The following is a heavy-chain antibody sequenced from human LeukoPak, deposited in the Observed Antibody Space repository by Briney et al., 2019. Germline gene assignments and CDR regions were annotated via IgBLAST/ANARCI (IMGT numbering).Heavy chain of an antibody. D-gene: IGHD5-24*01. Sequence: GGSLRLSCVASGFAFSHHYMHWVRQAPGKGLVWVSRIDIDGNTNYAHSVKGRFTISRDNTKDTVYLQMNSLRAEDTAVYYCARDLNYNFDYWGQGALVTVSS. CDR1: GFAFSHHY. J-gene: IGHJ4*02. CDR3: ARDLNYNFDY. V-gene: IGHV3-74*01. CDR2: IDIDGNT.